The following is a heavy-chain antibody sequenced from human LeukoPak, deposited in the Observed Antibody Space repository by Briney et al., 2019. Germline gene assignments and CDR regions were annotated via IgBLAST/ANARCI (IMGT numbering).Heavy chain of an antibody. CDR3: ARDHRGVWNVDFDY. V-gene: IGHV3-48*03. CDR2: ISSSGSTI. J-gene: IGHJ4*02. Sequence: GGSLRLSWAASGFTFSSYEMNWVRQAPGKGLEWVSYISSSGSTIYDADSVKGRFTISRDNAKNSLYLQMNSLRAEDTAVYYCARDHRGVWNVDFDYWGQGTLVTVSS. D-gene: IGHD1-1*01. CDR1: GFTFSSYE.